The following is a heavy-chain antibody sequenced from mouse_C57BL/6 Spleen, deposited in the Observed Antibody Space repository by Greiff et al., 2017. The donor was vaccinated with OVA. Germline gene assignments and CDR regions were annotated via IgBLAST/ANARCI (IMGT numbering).Heavy chain of an antibody. V-gene: IGHV1-15*01. J-gene: IGHJ2*01. CDR2: IDPETGGT. Sequence: VKLQESGAELVRPGASVTLSCKASGYTFTDYEMHWVKQTPVHGLEWIGAIDPETGGTAYNQKFKGKAILTADKSSSTAYMELRSLTSEDSAVYYCTRYTTDFDYWGQGTTLTVSS. D-gene: IGHD1-1*01. CDR3: TRYTTDFDY. CDR1: GYTFTDYE.